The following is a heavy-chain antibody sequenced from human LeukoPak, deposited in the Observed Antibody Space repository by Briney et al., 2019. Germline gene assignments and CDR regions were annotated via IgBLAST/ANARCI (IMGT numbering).Heavy chain of an antibody. J-gene: IGHJ5*02. CDR2: IIPIFGTA. CDR3: ARVPTATRRFDP. V-gene: IGHV1-69*13. D-gene: IGHD4-17*01. CDR1: GGTFSSYA. Sequence: SVKVSCKASGGTFSSYAVSWVRQAPGQGLEWMGGIIPIFGTANYAQKFQGRVTITADESTSTAYMELSSLRSEDTAVYYCARVPTATRRFDPWGQGTLVTVSS.